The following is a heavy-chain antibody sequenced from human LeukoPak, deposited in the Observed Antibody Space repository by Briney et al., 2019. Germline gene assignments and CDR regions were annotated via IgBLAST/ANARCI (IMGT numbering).Heavy chain of an antibody. D-gene: IGHD1-14*01. J-gene: IGHJ4*02. CDR1: GFTLSSCG. V-gene: IGHV3-30*18. CDR3: VKEQGSGYNRTADY. CDR2: ITYDGITT. Sequence: GTSLRLSCVASGFTLSSCGMHWVRQAPGKGLEWVAVITYDGITTYSDDSVKGRFTISRDTSKSTLHLQMNNLRSEDTAVYFCVKEQGSGYNRTADYWGQGTLVTVSS.